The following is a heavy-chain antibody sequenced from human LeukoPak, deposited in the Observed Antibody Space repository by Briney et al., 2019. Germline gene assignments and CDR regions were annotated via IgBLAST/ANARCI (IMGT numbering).Heavy chain of an antibody. CDR3: ARDRVAAAGNAVYYFDY. Sequence: SETLSLTCTVSGGSISSSSYYWGWIRQPPGKGLEWIGSIYYSGSTYYNPSLKSRVTISVDTSKNQFSLKLSSVTAADTAVYYCARDRVAAAGNAVYYFDYWGQGTLVTVSS. V-gene: IGHV4-39*07. D-gene: IGHD6-13*01. CDR2: IYYSGST. J-gene: IGHJ4*02. CDR1: GGSISSSSYY.